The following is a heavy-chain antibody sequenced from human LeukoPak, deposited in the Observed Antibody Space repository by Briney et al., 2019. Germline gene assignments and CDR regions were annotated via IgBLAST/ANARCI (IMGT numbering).Heavy chain of an antibody. CDR2: IIPDGGIT. CDR3: AREIPRAYYFDY. D-gene: IGHD2-21*01. CDR1: GYTFSSYY. J-gene: IGHJ4*02. V-gene: IGHV1-46*01. Sequence: ASVKVSCKASGYTFSSYYFHWVRQAPGQGLEYMGIIIPDGGITSYPQEFQGRVTMTRDTSTSTVYMELSSLTSEDTAVYYCAREIPRAYYFDYWSQGTLVTVSS.